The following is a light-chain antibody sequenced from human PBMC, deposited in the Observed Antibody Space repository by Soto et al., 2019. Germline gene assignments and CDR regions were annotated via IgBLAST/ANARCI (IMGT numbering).Light chain of an antibody. J-gene: IGKJ2*02. Sequence: EIVLTQSPGTLSLSPGERVTLSCRASQSVSSTYFSCYQQKPGQAPRLLLSGAASRATGIPDRCRGSGYGTDFTLTISILEPEDFAAYYCQQLRSSHLCTFGQGPKLEIK. CDR1: QSVSSTY. CDR3: QQLRSSHLCT. V-gene: IGKV3-20*01. CDR2: GAA.